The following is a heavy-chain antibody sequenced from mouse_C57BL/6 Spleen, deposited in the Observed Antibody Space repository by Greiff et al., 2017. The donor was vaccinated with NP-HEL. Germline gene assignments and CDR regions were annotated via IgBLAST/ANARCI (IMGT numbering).Heavy chain of an antibody. V-gene: IGHV1-52*01. D-gene: IGHD1-1*01. CDR1: GYTFTSYW. Sequence: QVQLQQPGAELVRPGSSVKLSCKASGYTFTSYWMHWVKQRPIQGLEWIGNIDPSDSETNYNQKFKDKATLTVDKSSSTAYMQLSSLTSEDSAVYYCARRRSGVDSMDYWGQGTSVTVSS. J-gene: IGHJ4*01. CDR3: ARRRSGVDSMDY. CDR2: IDPSDSET.